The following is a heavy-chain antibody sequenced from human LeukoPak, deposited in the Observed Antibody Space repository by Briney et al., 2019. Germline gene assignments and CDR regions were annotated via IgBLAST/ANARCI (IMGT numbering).Heavy chain of an antibody. CDR1: GYTFTGYY. Sequence: ASVKVSCKASGYTFTGYYMHWVRQAPGQGLEWMGWINPNSGGTNYAQKFQGRVTTTRDTSISTAYMELSRLRSDDTAVYYCARAHYNWNYGVIDPWGQGTLVTVSS. V-gene: IGHV1-2*02. CDR2: INPNSGGT. D-gene: IGHD1-7*01. J-gene: IGHJ5*02. CDR3: ARAHYNWNYGVIDP.